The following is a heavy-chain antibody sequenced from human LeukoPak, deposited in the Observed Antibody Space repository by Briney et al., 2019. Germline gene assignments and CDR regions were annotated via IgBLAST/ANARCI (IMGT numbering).Heavy chain of an antibody. V-gene: IGHV1-69*02. Sequence: GASVKVSCKASGGTFSSYTITWVRQAPGQGLEWMGRIIPILNIANYAQKFQGSVTISADKSTNTAYMELSSLSSEDTAVYYCASSNWGSLMRDYWGQGTLVTVSS. CDR2: IIPILNIA. CDR1: GGTFSSYT. J-gene: IGHJ4*02. D-gene: IGHD3-16*01. CDR3: ASSNWGSLMRDY.